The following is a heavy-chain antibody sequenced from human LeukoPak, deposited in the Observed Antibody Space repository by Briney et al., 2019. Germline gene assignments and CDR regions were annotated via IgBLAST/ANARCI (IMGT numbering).Heavy chain of an antibody. J-gene: IGHJ6*02. D-gene: IGHD6-13*01. CDR3: ASPTPGIAAAGYYYYYYGMDV. CDR1: GYSFTSYW. CDR2: IDPRDSYT. Sequence: ESLRISCKGSGYSFTSYWISWVRQMPGKGLEWMGRIDPRDSYTNYSPSFQGHVTISADKSISTAYLQWSSLKASDTAMYYCASPTPGIAAAGYYYYYYGMDVWGQGTTVTVSS. V-gene: IGHV5-10-1*01.